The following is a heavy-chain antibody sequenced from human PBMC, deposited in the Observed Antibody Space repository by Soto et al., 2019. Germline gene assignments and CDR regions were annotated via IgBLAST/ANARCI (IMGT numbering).Heavy chain of an antibody. CDR1: GGSISGDGYY. CDR2: INHSGST. V-gene: IGHV4-39*01. J-gene: IGHJ3*02. CDR3: ARHGPLDAFDI. Sequence: PSETLSLTCTVSGGSISGDGYYWTWIRQHSGKGLEWIGEINHSGSTNYNPSLKSRVTISVDTSKNQFSLKLSSVTAADTAVYYCARHGPLDAFDIWGQGTMVTVSS.